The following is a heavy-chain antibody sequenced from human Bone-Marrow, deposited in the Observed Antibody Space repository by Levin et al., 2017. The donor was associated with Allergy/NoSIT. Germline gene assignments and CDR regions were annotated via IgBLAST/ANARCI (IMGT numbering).Heavy chain of an antibody. V-gene: IGHV1-46*01. Sequence: ASVKVSCKASGYTFTSYYMHWVRQAPGQGLEWMGIINPSGGSTSYAQKFQGRVTMTRDTSTSTVYMELSSLRSEDTAVYYCARDLGVVVVPAAIVPPGWFDPWGQGTLVTVSS. CDR2: INPSGGST. CDR3: ARDLGVVVVPAAIVPPGWFDP. CDR1: GYTFTSYY. D-gene: IGHD2-2*02. J-gene: IGHJ5*02.